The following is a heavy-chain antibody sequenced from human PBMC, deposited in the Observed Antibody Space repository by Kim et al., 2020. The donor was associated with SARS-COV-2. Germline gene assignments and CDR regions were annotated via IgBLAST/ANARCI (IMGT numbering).Heavy chain of an antibody. J-gene: IGHJ6*01. D-gene: IGHD2-21*01. CDR1: GFTFSDYY. CDR2: IVSSGDSM. Sequence: SLRLSCAASGFTFSDYYMAWIRQAPGKGLEWISYIVSSGDSMYYAESVMGRYTISRDNARNSMYLQMNSLRPEDTAVYYCARVKMSEGEGYNGMDVWG. CDR3: ARVKMSEGEGYNGMDV. V-gene: IGHV3-11*01.